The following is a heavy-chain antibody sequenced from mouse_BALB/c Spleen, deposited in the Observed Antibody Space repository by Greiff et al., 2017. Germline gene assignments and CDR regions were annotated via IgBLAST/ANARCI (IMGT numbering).Heavy chain of an antibody. V-gene: IGHV1-80*01. J-gene: IGHJ4*01. D-gene: IGHD2-3*01. Sequence: ESGAELVRPGSSVKISCKASGYAFSSYWMNWVKQRPGQGLEWIGQIYPGDGDTNYNGKFKGKATLTADKSSSTAYMQLSSLTSEDSAVYFCARWLLRDYYAMDYWGQGTSVTVSS. CDR1: GYAFSSYW. CDR2: IYPGDGDT. CDR3: ARWLLRDYYAMDY.